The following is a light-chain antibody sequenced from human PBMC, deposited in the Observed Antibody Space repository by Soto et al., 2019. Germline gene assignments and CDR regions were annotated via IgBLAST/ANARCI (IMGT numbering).Light chain of an antibody. V-gene: IGKV1-33*01. CDR3: QKHDGVPL. J-gene: IGKJ3*01. Sequence: DIQLTQSPSSLSASVGDRVTITCQASQDISYHLNWYQQKPGKAPNLLIYDASDLETGVPSRFSGGGSGTFFSFTINSLQPEDIATYYCQKHDGVPLFGPGTKVEIK. CDR1: QDISYH. CDR2: DAS.